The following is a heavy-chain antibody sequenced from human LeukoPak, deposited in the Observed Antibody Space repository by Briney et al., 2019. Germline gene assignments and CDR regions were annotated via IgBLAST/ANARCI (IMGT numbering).Heavy chain of an antibody. CDR1: GGSISSYY. J-gene: IGHJ4*02. Sequence: SDTLSLTCTVSGGSISSYYWSWIRHPPAKALEWIGYIYYSGSTNYNPSLKSRVTVSVDTSKNQFSLKVSYVTAADTAVYYCVRGLLVAGSSWTFDYWGQGTLVTVSS. CDR3: VRGLLVAGSSWTFDY. D-gene: IGHD6-13*01. V-gene: IGHV4-59*07. CDR2: IYYSGST.